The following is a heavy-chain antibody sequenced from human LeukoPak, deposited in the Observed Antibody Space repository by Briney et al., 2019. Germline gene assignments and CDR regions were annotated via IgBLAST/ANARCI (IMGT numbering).Heavy chain of an antibody. J-gene: IGHJ5*02. CDR3: ARDSSGYWGWFDP. D-gene: IGHD3-22*01. Sequence: SETLSLTCTVSGGSISSSSYYWGWLRQPPGKGLEWIGSINYGGRTYYNPSLKSRVTISVDTSKNQFSLKLSSVTAADTAVYYCARDSSGYWGWFDPWGQGTLVTVSS. V-gene: IGHV4-39*07. CDR1: GGSISSSSYY. CDR2: INYGGRT.